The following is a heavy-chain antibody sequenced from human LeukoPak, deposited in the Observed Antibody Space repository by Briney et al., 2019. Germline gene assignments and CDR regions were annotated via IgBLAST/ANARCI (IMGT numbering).Heavy chain of an antibody. J-gene: IGHJ3*02. V-gene: IGHV3-53*01. CDR2: IYSGGSP. Sequence: LPGGSLRLSCAASGFTISSNYMSWVRQAPGKGLEWVSVIYSGGSPSYADSVRGRFTISRDNSKNTLYLQMNSLRAEDTAVYYCARDPRLRGLDDAFDIWGQGTMVTVSS. CDR1: GFTISSNY. CDR3: ARDPRLRGLDDAFDI. D-gene: IGHD2-8*01.